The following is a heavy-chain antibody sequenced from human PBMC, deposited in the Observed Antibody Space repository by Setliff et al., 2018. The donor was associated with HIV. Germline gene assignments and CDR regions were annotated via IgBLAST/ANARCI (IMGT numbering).Heavy chain of an antibody. Sequence: PSETLSLTCAVSGDSITSRNYHWDWVRQPPGKGLEWIGEINHSGSTNYNPSLKSRVTLAVDTSKNQFSLKLSSVPAADTAVHYCARAPPYYYDSSGSSFRFDFWGQGTLVTVS. V-gene: IGHV4-39*07. CDR2: INHSGST. J-gene: IGHJ4*02. CDR3: ARAPPYYYDSSGSSFRFDF. D-gene: IGHD3-22*01. CDR1: GDSITSRNYH.